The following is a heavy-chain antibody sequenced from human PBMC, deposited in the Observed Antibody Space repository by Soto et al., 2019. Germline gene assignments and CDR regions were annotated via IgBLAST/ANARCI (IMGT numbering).Heavy chain of an antibody. D-gene: IGHD3-22*01. Sequence: SETLSLTCAVYGGSFSGYYWSWIRQPPGKGLEWIGEINHSGSTNYNPSLKSRVTISVDTSKNQFSLKLSSVTAADTAVYYCARGSVLVVVMRNWFDPWGQGTLVTVPS. CDR3: ARGSVLVVVMRNWFDP. V-gene: IGHV4-34*01. J-gene: IGHJ5*02. CDR1: GGSFSGYY. CDR2: INHSGST.